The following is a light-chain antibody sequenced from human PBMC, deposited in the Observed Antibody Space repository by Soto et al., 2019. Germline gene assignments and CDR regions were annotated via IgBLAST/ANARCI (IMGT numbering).Light chain of an antibody. J-gene: IGKJ1*01. Sequence: VLTLSLASLAVSLGQRAPINCKSSQSVFCNTNNKNYLAWYQQKPGQPPKLLIYGASTRASGVPDRFSGSGSGTDFTLTISSLQAEDLAVYYCQQYYSTPRTFGQGTKVDIK. CDR3: QQYYSTPRT. CDR2: GAS. CDR1: QSVFCNTNNKNY. V-gene: IGKV4-1*01.